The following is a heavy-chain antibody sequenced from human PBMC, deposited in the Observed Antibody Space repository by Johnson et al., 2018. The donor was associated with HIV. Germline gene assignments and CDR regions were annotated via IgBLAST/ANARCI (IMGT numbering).Heavy chain of an antibody. Sequence: VHLVESGGGVDKPGKSLGLSYAASRCTFSSYAMQWVRQAPGKGLEWVAVISYDGSNKYYAASVKGRFTISRDISKNTLYLQMNSLRAEDTAVYYCARDGTRYYYDSSGSRGTFDIWGQGTMVTVSS. CDR2: ISYDGSNK. CDR3: ARDGTRYYYDSSGSRGTFDI. V-gene: IGHV3-30*04. D-gene: IGHD3-22*01. J-gene: IGHJ3*02. CDR1: RCTFSSYA.